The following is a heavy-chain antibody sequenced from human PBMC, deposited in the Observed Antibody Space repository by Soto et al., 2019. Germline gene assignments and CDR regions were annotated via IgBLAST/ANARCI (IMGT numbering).Heavy chain of an antibody. Sequence: PSETLSLTCTVSGGSISSGDYYWSWIRQPPGKGLEWIGYIYYSGSTYYNPSLKSRVTISVDTSKNQFSLKLSSVTAADTAMYYWARDGIAAAGHFDYWGQGTLVTVSS. D-gene: IGHD6-13*01. CDR2: IYYSGST. V-gene: IGHV4-30-4*01. CDR1: GGSISSGDYY. J-gene: IGHJ4*02. CDR3: ARDGIAAAGHFDY.